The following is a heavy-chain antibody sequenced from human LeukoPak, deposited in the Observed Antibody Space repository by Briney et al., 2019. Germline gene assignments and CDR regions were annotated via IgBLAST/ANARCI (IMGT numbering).Heavy chain of an antibody. V-gene: IGHV3-21*01. Sequence: GGSLRLSCEVSGSTFSSYHMNWVRQAPGKGLEWVSSIGSSGSYIYYADSLTGRFTISRDNAKSSLYLQMNSLRAEDTAMYYCARRATTERGHSYGLDFWGQGTLVTVSS. J-gene: IGHJ4*02. CDR1: GSTFSSYH. CDR3: ARRATTERGHSYGLDF. CDR2: IGSSGSYI. D-gene: IGHD5-18*01.